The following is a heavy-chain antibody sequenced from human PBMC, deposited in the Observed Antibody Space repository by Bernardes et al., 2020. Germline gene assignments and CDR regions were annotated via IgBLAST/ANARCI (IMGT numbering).Heavy chain of an antibody. J-gene: IGHJ6*02. D-gene: IGHD6-6*01. CDR3: ARDRISSSVNYYYGMDV. Sequence: GGSLRLSCAASGFTFSDYYMSWIRQAPGKGLEWVSYISSSGSTIYYADSVKGRFTISRDNAKNSLYLQMNSLRAEDTAVYYCARDRISSSVNYYYGMDVWGQGTTVTVSS. V-gene: IGHV3-11*01. CDR1: GFTFSDYY. CDR2: ISSSGSTI.